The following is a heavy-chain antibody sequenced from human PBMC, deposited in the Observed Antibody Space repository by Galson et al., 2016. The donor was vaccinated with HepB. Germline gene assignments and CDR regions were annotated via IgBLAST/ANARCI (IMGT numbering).Heavy chain of an antibody. D-gene: IGHD1-14*01. Sequence: LRLSCAASGFSFARYWMTWVRQAPGKGLEWVSAIRGSGDTYYADSVKGRFTISRDNSMNTVYLQMNSLRAEDTAVYFCARTGFAGGYWGQGTLVTVSS. V-gene: IGHV3-23*01. CDR3: ARTGFAGGY. J-gene: IGHJ4*02. CDR1: GFSFARYW. CDR2: IRGSGDT.